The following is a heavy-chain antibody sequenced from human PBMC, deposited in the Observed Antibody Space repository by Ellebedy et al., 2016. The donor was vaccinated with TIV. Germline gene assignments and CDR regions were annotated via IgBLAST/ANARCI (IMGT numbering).Heavy chain of an antibody. CDR2: ISGSGGST. V-gene: IGHV3-23*01. Sequence: GGSLRLXCAASGFTFSSYAMSWVRQAPGKGLEWVSAISGSGGSTYYADSVKGRFTISRDNSKNTLYLQMNSLRAEDTAVYYCAASGSYYWYYFDYWGQGTLVTVSS. J-gene: IGHJ4*02. D-gene: IGHD1-26*01. CDR3: AASGSYYWYYFDY. CDR1: GFTFSSYA.